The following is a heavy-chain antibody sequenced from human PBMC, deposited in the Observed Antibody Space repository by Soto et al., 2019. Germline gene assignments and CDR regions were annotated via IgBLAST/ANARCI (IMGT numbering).Heavy chain of an antibody. CDR2: ISYRGNT. J-gene: IGHJ3*02. CDR3: ARPVGVEQQLVHDAFDI. V-gene: IGHV4-39*02. Sequence: QLQLQESGPGLVKPSETLSLTCTVSGGSISSSSSYWGWIRQPPGKVLEWIGTISYRGNTYFNPSLGSRVTISIDTSKNHFARKLTSMTATDTAIYYCARPVGVEQQLVHDAFDIWGQGTMVTVSS. D-gene: IGHD6-13*01. CDR1: GGSISSSSSY.